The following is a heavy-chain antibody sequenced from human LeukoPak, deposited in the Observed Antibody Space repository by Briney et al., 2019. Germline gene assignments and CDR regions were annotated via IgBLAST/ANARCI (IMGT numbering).Heavy chain of an antibody. D-gene: IGHD5-18*01. CDR3: ARVGIQLWLQSYYYYYMDV. J-gene: IGHJ6*03. Sequence: ASVTVSSTASGYTFTSYGISWVRQPPEQGIEWMGWISAYIGKTNYEQKLQGRVTMTTDTSTSTAYMELRSLRSDDTAVYYCARVGIQLWLQSYYYYYMDVWGKGTTVTVSS. V-gene: IGHV1-18*01. CDR1: GYTFTSYG. CDR2: ISAYIGKT.